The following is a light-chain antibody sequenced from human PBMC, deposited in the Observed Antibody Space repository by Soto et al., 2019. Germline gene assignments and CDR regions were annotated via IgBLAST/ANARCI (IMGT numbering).Light chain of an antibody. Sequence: QPVLTQPPSASGTPGQRVTISCSGSSSNIGSNTVNWYQQLPGTAPKLLIYSNNQRPSGVPARFSGSKSGTSASLAISGLQSEDEADYYCAAWDDSLKEVFGGGTKLTVL. CDR2: SNN. CDR1: SSNIGSNT. J-gene: IGLJ2*01. CDR3: AAWDDSLKEV. V-gene: IGLV1-44*01.